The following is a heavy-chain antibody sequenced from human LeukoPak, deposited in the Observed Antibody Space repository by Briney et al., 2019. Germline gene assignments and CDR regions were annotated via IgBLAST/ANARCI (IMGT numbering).Heavy chain of an antibody. D-gene: IGHD1-14*01. CDR1: GFTFSSSG. CDR3: AKDTTPPKAGLDP. CDR2: IRYDGSNK. V-gene: IGHV3-30*02. J-gene: IGHJ5*02. Sequence: GGSLRLSCTASGFTFSSSGMHWVRQAPGKGLEWVAFIRYDGSNKYYVDSVKGRFTISRDNSKNTLYLQMNSLRAEDTAVYYCAKDTTPPKAGLDPWGQGTLVTVSS.